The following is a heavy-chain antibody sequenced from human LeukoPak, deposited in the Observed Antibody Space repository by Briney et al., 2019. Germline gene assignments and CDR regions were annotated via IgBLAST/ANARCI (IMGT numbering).Heavy chain of an antibody. CDR2: IYPGDSDS. CDR1: GYSFTDYW. Sequence: GESLKISCKGSGYSFTDYWTGWVRQMPGKGLEWMGIIYPGDSDSRYSPSFQGHVTISADKSFSTAYLQWRSLKASDTAMYYCARGLHYFDYWGQGTLVTVSS. J-gene: IGHJ4*02. V-gene: IGHV5-51*01. CDR3: ARGLHYFDY.